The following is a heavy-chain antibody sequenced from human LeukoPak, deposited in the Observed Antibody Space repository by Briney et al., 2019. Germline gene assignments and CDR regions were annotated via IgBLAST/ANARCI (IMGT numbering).Heavy chain of an antibody. Sequence: SETLSLTCTVSGGSISNSNYYWGWIRQPPGKGLEWIGSIYYSGSSYYNPSLKSRVTISVDTSKNQFSLKLSSVTAADTAVYYCARGDVGAFDIWGQGTMVTVSS. J-gene: IGHJ3*02. CDR2: IYYSGSS. D-gene: IGHD1-26*01. V-gene: IGHV4-39*07. CDR3: ARGDVGAFDI. CDR1: GGSISNSNYY.